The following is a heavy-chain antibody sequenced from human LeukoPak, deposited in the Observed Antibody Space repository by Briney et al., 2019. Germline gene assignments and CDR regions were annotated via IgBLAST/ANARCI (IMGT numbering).Heavy chain of an antibody. Sequence: ASVKVSCKASGYTFTSYYMHWVRQAPRQGLEWMGIINPSGGSTSYAQKFQGRATMTRDTSTSTVYMELSSLRSEDTAVYYCARTIVGAGDFDYWGQGTLVTVSS. CDR3: ARTIVGAGDFDY. J-gene: IGHJ4*02. CDR1: GYTFTSYY. D-gene: IGHD1-26*01. CDR2: INPSGGST. V-gene: IGHV1-46*01.